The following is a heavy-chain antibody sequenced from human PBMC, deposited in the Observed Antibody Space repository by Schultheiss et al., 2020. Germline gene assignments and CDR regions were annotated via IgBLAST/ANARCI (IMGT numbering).Heavy chain of an antibody. D-gene: IGHD2-15*01. V-gene: IGHV4-39*01. CDR3: ARLGYCSGGSCYSTLFDP. Sequence: GSLRLSCTVSGGSISSSSYYWGWIRQPPGKGLEWIGSIYYSGSTYYNPSLKSRVTISVDTSKNQFSLKLSSVTAADTAVYYCARLGYCSGGSCYSTLFDPWGQGTLVTVSS. CDR2: IYYSGST. J-gene: IGHJ5*02. CDR1: GGSISSSSYY.